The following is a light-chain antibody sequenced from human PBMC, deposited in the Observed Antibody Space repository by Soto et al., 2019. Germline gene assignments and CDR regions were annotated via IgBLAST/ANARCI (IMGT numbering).Light chain of an antibody. V-gene: IGLV2-23*02. Sequence: QSVLTQPASVSGSPGQSITISCTGTSSDVGIYDLVSWYKHHPGRAPQLIIYDVTKRPSGVSNRFSGSKSGNTASLTISGLQAEDEADYYCCSYAGSSTFVCGTGTKLTVL. CDR1: SSDVGIYDL. CDR3: CSYAGSSTFV. CDR2: DVT. J-gene: IGLJ1*01.